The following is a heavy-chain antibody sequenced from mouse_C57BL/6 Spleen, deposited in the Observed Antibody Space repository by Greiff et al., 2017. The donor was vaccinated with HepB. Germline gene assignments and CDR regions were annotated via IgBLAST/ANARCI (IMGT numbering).Heavy chain of an antibody. CDR3: AGRDYGSSYVGYAMDY. V-gene: IGHV5-12*01. J-gene: IGHJ4*01. Sequence: EVHLVESGGGLVQPGGSLKLSCAASGFTFSDYYMYWVRQTPEKRLEWVAYISNGGGSTYYPDTVKGRFTISRDNAKNTLYLQMSRLESEDTAMYYCAGRDYGSSYVGYAMDYWGQGTSVTVSS. D-gene: IGHD1-1*01. CDR1: GFTFSDYY. CDR2: ISNGGGST.